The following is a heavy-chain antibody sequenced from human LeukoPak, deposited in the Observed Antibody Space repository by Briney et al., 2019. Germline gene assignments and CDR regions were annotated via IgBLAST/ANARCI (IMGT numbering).Heavy chain of an antibody. CDR2: ISAYNGNT. J-gene: IGHJ4*02. CDR3: ARVSDCSSTSCYGLFDY. D-gene: IGHD2-2*01. V-gene: IGHV1-18*01. CDR1: GYTFTSYG. Sequence: ASVKVSCKASGYTFTSYGISWVRQAPGQGLEWMGWISAYNGNTNYAQKLQGRVTMTTDTSTSTAYMELRSLRSDDTAVYYCARVSDCSSTSCYGLFDYWGQGTLVTVSS.